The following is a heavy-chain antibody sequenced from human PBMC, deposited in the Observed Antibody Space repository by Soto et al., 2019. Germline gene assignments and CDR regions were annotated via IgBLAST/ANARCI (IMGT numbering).Heavy chain of an antibody. V-gene: IGHV3-74*01. Sequence: LRLSCAASGFTFSSHWMHWVRQVPGKGLVWVARINNIGSSISYADSVKGRFTISRDNARNTLYLQMNSLRDEDTAVYFCARDSSPPTLYIFDYWGQGTLVTVSS. CDR3: ARDSSPPTLYIFDY. CDR1: GFTFSSHW. CDR2: INNIGSSI. D-gene: IGHD2-2*01. J-gene: IGHJ4*02.